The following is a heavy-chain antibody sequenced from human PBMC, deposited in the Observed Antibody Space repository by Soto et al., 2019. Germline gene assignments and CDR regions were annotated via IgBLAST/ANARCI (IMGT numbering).Heavy chain of an antibody. CDR1: GYSFTSYW. CDR3: ARRYYYDNTTYSPFDH. D-gene: IGHD3-22*01. CDR2: IYPGDSDT. V-gene: IGHV5-51*01. Sequence: GESLKISCKGSGYSFTSYWIGWVRQMPGKGLEWMGIIYPGDSDTRYSPSFQGQVTISADKSISTAYLQWSSLKASDTAMYYCARRYYYDNTTYSPFDHWGQGTLVTVSS. J-gene: IGHJ4*02.